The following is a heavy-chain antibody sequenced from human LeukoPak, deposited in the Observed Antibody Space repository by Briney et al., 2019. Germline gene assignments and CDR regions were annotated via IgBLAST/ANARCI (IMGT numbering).Heavy chain of an antibody. CDR3: ARPRNSDSDLRYFDWSLLDYYYMDV. V-gene: IGHV4-59*01. Sequence: SETLSLTCTVSGGSISSYYWSWIRQPPGKGLEWIGYIYYSGSTNYNPSLKSRVTISVDTSKNQFSLKLSSVTAADTAVYYCARPRNSDSDLRYFDWSLLDYYYMDVWGKGTTVTVSS. D-gene: IGHD3-9*01. CDR2: IYYSGST. J-gene: IGHJ6*03. CDR1: GGSISSYY.